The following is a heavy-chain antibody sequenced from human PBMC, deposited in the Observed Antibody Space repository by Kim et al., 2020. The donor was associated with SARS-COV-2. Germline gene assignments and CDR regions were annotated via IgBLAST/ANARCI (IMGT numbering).Heavy chain of an antibody. CDR2: INEDGSGK. J-gene: IGHJ4*02. CDR3: VRSIDY. V-gene: IGHV3-7*01. CDR1: GFTFNDYW. Sequence: EGSLRLSCAASGFTFNDYWMSWVRQLPGKGLEWVANINEDGSGKYYMDSVKGRITISRDNAKNSLFLQMNNLRAEDTAVYYCVRSIDYWGQGTLVTVSS.